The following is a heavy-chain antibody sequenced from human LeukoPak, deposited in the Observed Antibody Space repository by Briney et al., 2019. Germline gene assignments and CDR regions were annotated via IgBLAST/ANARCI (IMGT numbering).Heavy chain of an antibody. CDR3: ARVRRRSSGWSYYFDY. Sequence: GGSLRLSCAASGFTFSSYWMSWVRQAPGKGLEWVANIKQDGSEKYYVDSVKGRFTISRDNAKNSLYLQMNSLRAEGTAVYYCARVRRRSSGWSYYFDYWGQGTLVTVSS. CDR2: IKQDGSEK. CDR1: GFTFSSYW. V-gene: IGHV3-7*02. J-gene: IGHJ4*02. D-gene: IGHD6-19*01.